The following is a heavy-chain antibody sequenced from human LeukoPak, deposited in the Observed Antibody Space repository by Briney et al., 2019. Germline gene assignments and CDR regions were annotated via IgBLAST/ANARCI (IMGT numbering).Heavy chain of an antibody. Sequence: GGSLRLSCAASGFTFSSYAMHWVRQAPGKGLEWVAVISYDGSNKYYADSVKGRFTISRDNAKNSLYLQMNSLRAEDTAVYYCARDPYSSGWYPSYYYYGMDVWGQGTTVTVSS. D-gene: IGHD6-13*01. CDR3: ARDPYSSGWYPSYYYYGMDV. J-gene: IGHJ6*02. CDR1: GFTFSSYA. CDR2: ISYDGSNK. V-gene: IGHV3-30-3*01.